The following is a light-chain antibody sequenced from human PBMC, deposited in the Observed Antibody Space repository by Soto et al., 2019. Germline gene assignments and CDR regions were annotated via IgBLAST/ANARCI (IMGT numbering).Light chain of an antibody. CDR2: GAS. V-gene: IGKV3-20*01. CDR3: QQYGNSPPRT. J-gene: IGKJ2*01. CDR1: QSVRNNY. Sequence: EIVLTQSPGTLSLSPGERATLSCRASQSVRNNYLAWYQQKPGQAPRLLIYGASSRATGIPDRFSGSGSGTDFTLTISRLEPEDFAVYYCQQYGNSPPRTFGQGTKLEIK.